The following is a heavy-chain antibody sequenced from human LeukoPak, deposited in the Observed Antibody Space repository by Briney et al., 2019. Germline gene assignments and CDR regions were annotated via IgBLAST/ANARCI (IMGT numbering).Heavy chain of an antibody. CDR1: GFTFDDYA. CDR2: ISWNSGSI. CDR3: AKAGSYGDYGWFDP. Sequence: PGGSLRLSCAASGFTFDDYAMHWVRQAPGKGLEWVSGISWNSGSIGYADSVKGRFTISRDNAKNSLYLQMNSLRAEDTALYYCAKAGSYGDYGWFDPWGQGTLVTVSS. J-gene: IGHJ5*02. V-gene: IGHV3-9*01. D-gene: IGHD4-17*01.